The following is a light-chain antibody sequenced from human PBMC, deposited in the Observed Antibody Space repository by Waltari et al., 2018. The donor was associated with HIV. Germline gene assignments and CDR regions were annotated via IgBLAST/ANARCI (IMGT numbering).Light chain of an antibody. J-gene: IGKJ3*01. CDR2: GAS. CDR3: QQYGSSLFT. Sequence: EIVLTQSPGTLSLSPGERATLSCRASQSVSNSYLAWYQQKPGQAPRLLIYGASSRATGLPDRFSGSGSGTDFTLTISRLETEDFAVYYCQQYGSSLFTFGPGTKVDIK. CDR1: QSVSNSY. V-gene: IGKV3-20*01.